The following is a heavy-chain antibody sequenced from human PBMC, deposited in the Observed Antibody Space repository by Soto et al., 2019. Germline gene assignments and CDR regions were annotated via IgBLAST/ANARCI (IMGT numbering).Heavy chain of an antibody. Sequence: SETLSLTCTVSGGSISSYYWSWIRQPPGKGLEWIGYIYYSGSTNYNPSLKSRVTISVDTSKNQFSLKLSSVTAADTAVYCCARDNVKSPVTYYVFWSGLWVSGGYDNCFAPWGQGTLVTVS. CDR2: IYYSGST. V-gene: IGHV4-59*01. D-gene: IGHD3-3*01. CDR3: ARDNVKSPVTYYVFWSGLWVSGGYDNCFAP. CDR1: GGSISSYY. J-gene: IGHJ5*02.